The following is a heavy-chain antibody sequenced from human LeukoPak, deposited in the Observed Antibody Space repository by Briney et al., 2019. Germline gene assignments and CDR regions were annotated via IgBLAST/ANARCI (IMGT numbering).Heavy chain of an antibody. D-gene: IGHD2/OR15-2a*01. CDR2: TRSGVGST. V-gene: IGHV3-23*01. CDR1: GFTASSNY. Sequence: GGSLRLSCAASGFTASSNYMSWVRQAPGKGLEWVSATRSGVGSTYYADSVKGRFTLSRDNSKSKLYLQTDSLRAEDTGVDYCAMYYCDRSGSQFSYMDVWVKGTTTTISS. J-gene: IGHJ6*03. CDR3: AMYYCDRSGSQFSYMDV.